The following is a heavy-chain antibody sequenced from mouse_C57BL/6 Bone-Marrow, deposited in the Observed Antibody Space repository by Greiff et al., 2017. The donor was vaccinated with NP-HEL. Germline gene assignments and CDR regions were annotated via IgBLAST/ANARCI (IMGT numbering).Heavy chain of an antibody. CDR1: GYTFTSYW. CDR2: IYPGSGST. D-gene: IGHD1-1*01. Sequence: QVQLQQPGAELVKPGASVKMSCKASGYTFTSYWITWVKQRPGQGLEWIGDIYPGSGSTNYNEKFKSKATLTVDTSSSTAYMQLSSLTSEDSAVHYCARWYYYGSSPWFAYWGQGTLVTVSA. CDR3: ARWYYYGSSPWFAY. V-gene: IGHV1-55*01. J-gene: IGHJ3*01.